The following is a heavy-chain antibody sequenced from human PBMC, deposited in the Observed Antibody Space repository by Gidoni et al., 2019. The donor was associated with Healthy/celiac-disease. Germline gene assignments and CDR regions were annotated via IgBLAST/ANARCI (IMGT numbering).Heavy chain of an antibody. CDR1: GFTFSSYG. CDR3: ARDGLWFGDWGSGMDV. Sequence: QVQLVESGGGVVQPGRSLRLSCAASGFTFSSYGMHWVRQAPGKGLEWVAVIWYDGSNKYYADSVKGRFTISRDNSKNTLYLQMNSLRAEDTAVYYCARDGLWFGDWGSGMDVWGQGTTVTVSS. CDR2: IWYDGSNK. J-gene: IGHJ6*02. D-gene: IGHD3-10*01. V-gene: IGHV3-33*01.